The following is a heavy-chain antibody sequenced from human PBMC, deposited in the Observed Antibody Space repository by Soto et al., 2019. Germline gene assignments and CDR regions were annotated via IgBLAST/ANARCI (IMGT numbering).Heavy chain of an antibody. D-gene: IGHD2-2*01. CDR2: ISGSGGST. CDR1: GFTFSSYV. Sequence: EVQLLESGGGLVQPGGSLRLSCAASGFTFSSYVMSWVRQAPGKGLEWVSAISGSGGSTYYADSVKGRFTISRDNSKNTLYLQMNSLRAEDTAVYYCAKGGNLLGYCSSTSCVAFDYWGQGTLVTVSS. J-gene: IGHJ4*02. V-gene: IGHV3-23*01. CDR3: AKGGNLLGYCSSTSCVAFDY.